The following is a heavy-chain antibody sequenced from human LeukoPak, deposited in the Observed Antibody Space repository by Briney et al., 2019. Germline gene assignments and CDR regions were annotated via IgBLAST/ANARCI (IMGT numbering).Heavy chain of an antibody. CDR3: ARGVSTLYYYYYGMDV. V-gene: IGHV4-34*01. J-gene: IGHJ6*02. CDR1: GGSFSGYY. CDR2: INHSGST. Sequence: PSETLSLTCAVYGGSFSGYYWSWIRQPPGKGLEWIGEINHSGSTNYNPSLKSRVTISVDTSKNQFSLKLSSVTAADTAVYYCARGVSTLYYYYYGMDVWGQGTTVTVSS.